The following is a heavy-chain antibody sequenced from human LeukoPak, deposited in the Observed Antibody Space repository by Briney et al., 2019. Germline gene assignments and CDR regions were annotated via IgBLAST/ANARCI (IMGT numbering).Heavy chain of an antibody. CDR3: ARAGVRGVISWFDP. Sequence: GGSLRLSCAASGFTFSSYWMHWVRHAPGKGLVWVSRINSDGSSTSYADSVKGRFTISRDNAKNTLYLQMNSLRAEDTAVYYCARAGVRGVISWFDPWGQGTLVTVSS. J-gene: IGHJ5*02. D-gene: IGHD3-10*01. CDR1: GFTFSSYW. CDR2: INSDGSST. V-gene: IGHV3-74*01.